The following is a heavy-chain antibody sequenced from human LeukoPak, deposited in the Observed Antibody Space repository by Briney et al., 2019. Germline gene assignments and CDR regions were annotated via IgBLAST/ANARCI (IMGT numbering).Heavy chain of an antibody. CDR1: GFTFSSYA. D-gene: IGHD3-10*02. Sequence: GGSLRLSCAASGFTFSSYAMNWVRQAPGKGLEWVSYISSSGSTIYYADSVKGRFTISRNNAKNSLYLQMNSLRAEDTAVYYCAELGITMIGGVWGKGTTVTISS. J-gene: IGHJ6*04. V-gene: IGHV3-48*03. CDR2: ISSSGSTI. CDR3: AELGITMIGGV.